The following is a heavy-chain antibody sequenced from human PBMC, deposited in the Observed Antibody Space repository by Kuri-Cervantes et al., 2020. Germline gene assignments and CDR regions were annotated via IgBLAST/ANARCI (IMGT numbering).Heavy chain of an antibody. Sequence: GGSLRLSCAASGFTFSSYWMSWVRQAPGKGLEWVANIKQDGSEKYYVDSVKGRFTISRDNSKNTLYLQMNSLRAEDTAVYYCAKDTTSLGYYFDYWGQGTLVTVSS. CDR3: AKDTTSLGYYFDY. D-gene: IGHD1-1*01. V-gene: IGHV3-7*01. CDR1: GFTFSSYW. J-gene: IGHJ4*02. CDR2: IKQDGSEK.